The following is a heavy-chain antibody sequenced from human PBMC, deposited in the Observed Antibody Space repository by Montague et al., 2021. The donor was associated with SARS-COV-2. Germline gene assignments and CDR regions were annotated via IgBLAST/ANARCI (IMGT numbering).Heavy chain of an antibody. J-gene: IGHJ5*02. Sequence: SETLSPTRTVSGGSIGSSSYYWGWIRQPPGKGLEWIGSIYYSGSTYYNPSLKSRVTISVDTSKNQFPLKLSSVTTADTAVYYCARQGRISMVRLNWFDPWGQGTLVTVSS. CDR3: ARQGRISMVRLNWFDP. V-gene: IGHV4-39*01. CDR2: IYYSGST. D-gene: IGHD3-10*01. CDR1: GGSIGSSSYY.